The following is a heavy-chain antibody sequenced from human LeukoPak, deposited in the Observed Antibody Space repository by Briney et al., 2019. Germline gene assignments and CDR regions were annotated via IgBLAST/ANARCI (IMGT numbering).Heavy chain of an antibody. V-gene: IGHV3-30*04. CDR3: AKGAPRLRYFDWPPLKAEYLQH. D-gene: IGHD3-9*01. CDR1: EFTFISYV. Sequence: GGSLRLSCAASEFTFISYVVHWVRQAPGKGLEWVALISYDGSYKYYADSVKGRFTISRDNSKNTLYLQMNSLRAEDTAVYYCAKGAPRLRYFDWPPLKAEYLQHWGQGTLVTVSS. CDR2: ISYDGSYK. J-gene: IGHJ1*01.